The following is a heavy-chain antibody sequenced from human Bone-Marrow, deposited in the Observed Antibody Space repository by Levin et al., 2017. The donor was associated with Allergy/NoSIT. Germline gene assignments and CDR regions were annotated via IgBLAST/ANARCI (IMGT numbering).Heavy chain of an antibody. CDR1: GFTFRNYA. J-gene: IGHJ3*01. D-gene: IGHD5-12*01. CDR2: ISYDEGSDT. Sequence: GESLKISCAASGFTFRNYALHWVRQAAGKGLEGVAFISYDEGSDTYYAESVKGRFTVSRDNSKNTFHLHMNRLRAEDTAVYYCARGYDSIGEALDVWGQGTMVTVSS. CDR3: ARGYDSIGEALDV. V-gene: IGHV3-30-3*01.